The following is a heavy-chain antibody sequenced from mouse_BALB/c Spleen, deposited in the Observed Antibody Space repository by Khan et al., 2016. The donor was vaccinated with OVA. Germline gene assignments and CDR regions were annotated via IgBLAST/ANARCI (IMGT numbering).Heavy chain of an antibody. CDR2: INPYNAGT. CDR1: GYTFTNYV. CDR3: AREASSWDCSFPY. V-gene: IGHV1S136*01. D-gene: IGHD4-1*01. Sequence: VQLQQSGPELVEPGASVKMSCKASGYTFTNYVMHWVKQKPGQGLEWIGYINPYNAGTRYNEKFKGKAPLTSDISSTTAYMELSSLTSEDSAVYYCAREASSWDCSFPYWGHGTLVTVSA. J-gene: IGHJ3*01.